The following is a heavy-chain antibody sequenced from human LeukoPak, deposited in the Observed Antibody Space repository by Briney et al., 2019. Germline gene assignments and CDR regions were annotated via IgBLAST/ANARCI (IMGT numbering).Heavy chain of an antibody. D-gene: IGHD2-15*01. CDR1: GGSISSYY. CDR3: ARVVVGQTYYYYYYGMDV. V-gene: IGHV4-4*07. CDR2: IYTSGST. J-gene: IGHJ6*02. Sequence: KPSETLSLTCTGSGGSISSYYWSWIRQPAGKGLEWIGRIYTSGSTNYNPSLKSRVTMSVDTSKNQFSLKLSSVTAADTAVYYCARVVVGQTYYYYYYGMDVWGQGTTVTVSS.